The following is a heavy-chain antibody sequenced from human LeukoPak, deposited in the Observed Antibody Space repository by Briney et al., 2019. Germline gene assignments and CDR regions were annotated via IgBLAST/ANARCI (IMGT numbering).Heavy chain of an antibody. V-gene: IGHV4-30-4*08. D-gene: IGHD4-23*01. Sequence: NPSETLSLTCTVSGGSISTYYWNWIRQPPGKGLEWIGYIYYSGSTYYNPSLKSRVTISVDTSKNQFSLKLSSVTAADTAVYYCARDLLNEGNHLDYWGQGTLVTVSS. J-gene: IGHJ4*02. CDR1: GGSISTYY. CDR2: IYYSGST. CDR3: ARDLLNEGNHLDY.